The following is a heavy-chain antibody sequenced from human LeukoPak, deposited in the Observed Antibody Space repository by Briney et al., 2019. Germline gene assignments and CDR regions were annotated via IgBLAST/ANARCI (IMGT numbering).Heavy chain of an antibody. CDR3: ARGIDSGSPPLGTFEI. V-gene: IGHV1-46*01. CDR1: GYTFTSYY. Sequence: GAPVKVSCKASGYTFTSYYMHWVRQAPGQGLEWMGIINPSGGSTSYAQKFQGRVTMTRDMSTSTVYMELSSLRSEDTAVYYCARGIDSGSPPLGTFEIWGQGTMVTVSS. J-gene: IGHJ3*02. D-gene: IGHD1-26*01. CDR2: INPSGGST.